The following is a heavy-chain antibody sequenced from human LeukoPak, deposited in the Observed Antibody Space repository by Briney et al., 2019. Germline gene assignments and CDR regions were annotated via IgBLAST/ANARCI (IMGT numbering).Heavy chain of an antibody. J-gene: IGHJ4*02. Sequence: SETLSLTCTVSGGSISSSSYYWGWIRQPPGKGLEWIGSIYYSGSTYYNPSLKSRVTISVDTSKNQFSLKLSSVTTADTAVYYCARVAWNLTTDYWGQGTLVTVSS. V-gene: IGHV4-39*01. CDR1: GGSISSSSYY. CDR3: ARVAWNLTTDY. D-gene: IGHD1-1*01. CDR2: IYYSGST.